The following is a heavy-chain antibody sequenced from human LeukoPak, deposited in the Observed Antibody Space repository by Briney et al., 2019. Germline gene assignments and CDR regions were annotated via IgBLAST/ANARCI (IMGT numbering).Heavy chain of an antibody. D-gene: IGHD3-3*01. CDR3: ARGRITIFGVVTVGLHNWFDP. CDR1: GYTFTGYY. V-gene: IGHV1-2*02. J-gene: IGHJ5*02. Sequence: SVKVSCKASGYTFTGYYMHWVRQAPGQGLEWMGWINPNSGGTNYAQKFQGRVTMTRDTSISTAYMGLSRLRSDDTAVYYCARGRITIFGVVTVGLHNWFDPWGQGTLVTVSS. CDR2: INPNSGGT.